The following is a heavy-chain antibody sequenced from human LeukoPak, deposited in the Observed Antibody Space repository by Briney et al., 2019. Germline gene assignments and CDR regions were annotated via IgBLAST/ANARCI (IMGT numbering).Heavy chain of an antibody. CDR1: GFTFSSYA. J-gene: IGHJ4*02. CDR2: IPYDGSNK. D-gene: IGHD3-16*01. Sequence: PGGSLRLSCAASGFTFSSYAMHWVRQAPGKGLEWVAVIPYDGSNKYYADSVKGRFTISRDNSKNTLYLQMNSLRAVDTAVYYCARDSRRGWADYFDYWGQGTLVTVSS. V-gene: IGHV3-30*04. CDR3: ARDSRRGWADYFDY.